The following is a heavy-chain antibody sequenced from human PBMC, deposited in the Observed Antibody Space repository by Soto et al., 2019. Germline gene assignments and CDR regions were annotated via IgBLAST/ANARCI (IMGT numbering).Heavy chain of an antibody. V-gene: IGHV4-59*01. D-gene: IGHD3-3*01. CDR3: AKDPIHEH. CDR2: IYYSGST. Sequence: SETLSLTCTVSGGSISSYYWSWIRQPPGKGLEWIGYIYYSGSTNYNPSLKSRVTIPVDTSKNRFSLKLSSVTAADTAVYYCAKDPIHEHWGQGTLVTVSS. CDR1: GGSISSYY. J-gene: IGHJ1*01.